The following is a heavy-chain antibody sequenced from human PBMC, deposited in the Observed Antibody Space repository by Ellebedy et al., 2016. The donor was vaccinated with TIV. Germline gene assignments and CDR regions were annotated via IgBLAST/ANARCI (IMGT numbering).Heavy chain of an antibody. V-gene: IGHV4-39*01. J-gene: IGHJ6*02. CDR3: ARESSGWYNSVYYYYYGMHV. CDR2: IYYSGST. CDR1: GGSISSSRYY. D-gene: IGHD6-19*01. Sequence: MPSETLSLTCTVSGGSISSSRYYWGWIRQPPGKGLEWIGKIYYSGSTYYNPSLKSRVTISLDTSKNQFSLKLSSVTAAETAVYYCARESSGWYNSVYYYYYGMHVWGQGTTVTVS.